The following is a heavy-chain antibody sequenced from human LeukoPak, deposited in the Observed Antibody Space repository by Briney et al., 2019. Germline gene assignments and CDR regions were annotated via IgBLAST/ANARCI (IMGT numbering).Heavy chain of an antibody. CDR2: IRYYGSKK. D-gene: IGHD6-13*01. CDR3: AKDRVAAAGIYNWFDP. V-gene: IGHV3-30*02. Sequence: RGSLRHSCAASGFTFSSYGMHCVRQDPGKGLGWVAFIRYYGSKKYYTDSVKGRVTISRDNSKNTLYLQMNSLRAEDTAVYYCAKDRVAAAGIYNWFDPWGQGTLVTVSS. J-gene: IGHJ5*02. CDR1: GFTFSSYG.